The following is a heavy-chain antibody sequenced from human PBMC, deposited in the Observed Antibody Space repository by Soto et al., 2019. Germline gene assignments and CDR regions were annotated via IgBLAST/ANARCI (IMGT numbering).Heavy chain of an antibody. J-gene: IGHJ6*02. CDR1: GFTFSSYV. D-gene: IGHD4-17*01. V-gene: IGHV3-33*01. Sequence: PGGSLRLSCAASGFTFSSYVMHWVGQSPGKGLEWVAVIWYDGSNKYYADSVKGRFTISRDNSKNTLYLQMNSLRAEDTAVYYCAREGGIGTTVTTNYYYYGMDVWGQGTTVTV. CDR3: AREGGIGTTVTTNYYYYGMDV. CDR2: IWYDGSNK.